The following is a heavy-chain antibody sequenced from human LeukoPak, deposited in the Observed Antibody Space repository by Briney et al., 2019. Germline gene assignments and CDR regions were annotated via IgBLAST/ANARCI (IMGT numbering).Heavy chain of an antibody. CDR2: MNPNSGNT. V-gene: IGHV1-8*01. J-gene: IGHJ4*02. CDR1: GYTFTSYD. Sequence: ASVKVSCKASGYTFTSYDINWVRQATGQGLEWMGWMNPNSGNTGYAQKFQGRVTMTRNTSISTAYMELSSLRSEGTAVYYCARGRGTYYYDSSGRDYWGQGTLVTVSS. D-gene: IGHD3-22*01. CDR3: ARGRGTYYYDSSGRDY.